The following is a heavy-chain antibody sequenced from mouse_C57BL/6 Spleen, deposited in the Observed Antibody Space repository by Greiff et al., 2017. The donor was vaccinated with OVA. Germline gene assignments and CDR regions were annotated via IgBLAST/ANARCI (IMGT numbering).Heavy chain of an antibody. Sequence: VQLQQSGAELARPGASVKLSCKASGYTFTSYGISWVKQRTGQGLEWIGEIYPRSGNTYYNEKFKGKATLTADKSSSTAYMELRSLTSEDSAVYFCARRSYYGSPYAMDYWGQGTSVTVSS. J-gene: IGHJ4*01. V-gene: IGHV1-81*01. CDR1: GYTFTSYG. CDR3: ARRSYYGSPYAMDY. D-gene: IGHD1-1*01. CDR2: IYPRSGNT.